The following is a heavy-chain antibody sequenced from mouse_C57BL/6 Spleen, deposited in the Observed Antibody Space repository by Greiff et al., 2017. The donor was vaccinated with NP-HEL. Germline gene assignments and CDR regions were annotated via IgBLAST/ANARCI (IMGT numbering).Heavy chain of an antibody. J-gene: IGHJ4*01. CDR2: IWGVGST. CDR3: ASLSDYDAMDY. D-gene: IGHD6-2*01. Sequence: VQGVESGPGLVAPSQSLSITCTVSGFSLTSYGVDWVRQSPGKGLEWLGVIWGVGSTNYNSALKSRLSISKDNSKSQVFLKMNSLQTDDTAMYYCASLSDYDAMDYWGQGTSVTVSS. CDR1: GFSLTSYG. V-gene: IGHV2-6*01.